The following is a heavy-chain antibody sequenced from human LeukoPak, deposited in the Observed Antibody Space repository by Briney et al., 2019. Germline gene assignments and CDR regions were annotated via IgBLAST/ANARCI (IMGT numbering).Heavy chain of an antibody. V-gene: IGHV1-8*03. CDR1: GYTFTSYD. D-gene: IGHD3-3*01. J-gene: IGHJ6*03. Sequence: ASVKVSCKASGYTFTSYDINWVRQATGQGLEWMGWMNPNSGNTGYAQKFQGRVTITRNTSISTAYMELSSLRSEDTAVYYCARILRYAFWSGYPNYYYYYMDVWGKGTTVTVSS. CDR2: MNPNSGNT. CDR3: ARILRYAFWSGYPNYYYYYMDV.